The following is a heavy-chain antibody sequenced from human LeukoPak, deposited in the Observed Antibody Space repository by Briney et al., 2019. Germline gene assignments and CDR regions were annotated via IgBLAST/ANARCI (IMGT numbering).Heavy chain of an antibody. V-gene: IGHV3-20*04. D-gene: IGHD3-9*01. CDR2: INWNGGST. Sequence: GGSLRLSCAASGFTFDDYGMSWVRQAPGKGLEWVSGINWNGGSTGYADSVKGRFTISRDNAENSLYLQMNSLRAEDTALYYCARQKNYDILTGYYIADNYFDYWGQGTLVTVSS. CDR1: GFTFDDYG. CDR3: ARQKNYDILTGYYIADNYFDY. J-gene: IGHJ4*02.